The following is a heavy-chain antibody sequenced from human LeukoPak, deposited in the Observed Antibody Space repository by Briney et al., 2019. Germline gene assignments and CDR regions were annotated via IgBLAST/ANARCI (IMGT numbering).Heavy chain of an antibody. CDR1: GYTLTELS. J-gene: IGHJ4*02. Sequence: GASVKDSCKVSGYTLTELSMHWVRQAPGKGLEWMGGFDPEDGETIYAQKFQGRVTMTEDTSTDTAYMELSSLRSEDTAVYYCATDRDSTAMGPGYFDYWGQGTLVTVSS. CDR2: FDPEDGET. D-gene: IGHD5-18*01. CDR3: ATDRDSTAMGPGYFDY. V-gene: IGHV1-24*01.